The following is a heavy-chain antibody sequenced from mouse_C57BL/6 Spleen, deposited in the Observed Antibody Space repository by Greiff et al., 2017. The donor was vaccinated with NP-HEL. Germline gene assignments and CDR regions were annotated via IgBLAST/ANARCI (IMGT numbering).Heavy chain of an antibody. CDR1: GFSLTSYG. Sequence: VKLMESGPGLVQPSQSLSIPCTVSGFSLTSYGVHWVRQSPGKGLEWLGVIWRGGSTDYNAAFMSRLSITKDKPKSQVLFKMNSLQADDTAIYYCATTDYYAMDYWGQGTSVTVSS. CDR2: IWRGGST. V-gene: IGHV2-5*01. CDR3: ATTDYYAMDY. D-gene: IGHD1-1*01. J-gene: IGHJ4*01.